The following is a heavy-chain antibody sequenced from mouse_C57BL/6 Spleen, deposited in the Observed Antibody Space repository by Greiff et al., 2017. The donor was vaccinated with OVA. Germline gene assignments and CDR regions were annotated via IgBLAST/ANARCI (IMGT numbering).Heavy chain of an antibody. J-gene: IGHJ3*01. CDR2: IYPRSGNT. V-gene: IGHV1-81*01. CDR3: ARLNGDHGGFAY. Sequence: QVQPQQSGAELARPGASVKLSCKASGYTFTSYGISWVKQRTGQGLEWIGEIYPRSGNTYYNEKFKGKATLTADKSSSTAYMELRSLTSEDSAVYFCARLNGDHGGFAYWGQGTLVTVSA. D-gene: IGHD4-1*01. CDR1: GYTFTSYG.